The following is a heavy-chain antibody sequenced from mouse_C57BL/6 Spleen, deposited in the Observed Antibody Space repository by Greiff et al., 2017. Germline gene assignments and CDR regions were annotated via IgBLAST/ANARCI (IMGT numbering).Heavy chain of an antibody. CDR3: AKNRGSSGPYFDY. CDR2: IWSGGST. J-gene: IGHJ2*01. D-gene: IGHD3-2*02. CDR1: GFSLTSYG. Sequence: VQLQQSGPGLVQPSQSLSITCTVSGFSLTSYGVHWVHQSPGKGLEWLGVIWSGGSTDYNAAFISRLSTSKDNPKSQVFFKMNSLQADDTAIYYCAKNRGSSGPYFDYWGQGTTLTVSS. V-gene: IGHV2-2*01.